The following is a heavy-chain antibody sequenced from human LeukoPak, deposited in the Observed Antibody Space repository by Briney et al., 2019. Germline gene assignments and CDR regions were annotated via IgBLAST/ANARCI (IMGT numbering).Heavy chain of an antibody. Sequence: SETLSLTCTVSGGSISRSIYFWGWIRQPPGKGLEWIGSTYYSGSTYYNPSLKSRVTISVDTSKNQFSLKLSSVTAADTAVYSCARLPAGSGSLSYFDYWGQGTLATVSS. V-gene: IGHV4-39*01. D-gene: IGHD3-10*01. CDR1: GGSISRSIYF. J-gene: IGHJ4*02. CDR2: TYYSGST. CDR3: ARLPAGSGSLSYFDY.